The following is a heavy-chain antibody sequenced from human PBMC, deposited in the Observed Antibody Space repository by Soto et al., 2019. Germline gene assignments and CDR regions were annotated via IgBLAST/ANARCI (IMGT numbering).Heavy chain of an antibody. Sequence: GGSLRLSCAASGFTFSSYAMHWVRQAPGKGLEWVAVISYDGSNKYYADSVKGRFTISRDNSKNTLYLQMNSLRAEDTAVYYCARTYCSSTSCYYYYGMDVWGQGTTVTVSS. D-gene: IGHD2-2*01. V-gene: IGHV3-30-3*01. CDR1: GFTFSSYA. CDR2: ISYDGSNK. J-gene: IGHJ6*02. CDR3: ARTYCSSTSCYYYYGMDV.